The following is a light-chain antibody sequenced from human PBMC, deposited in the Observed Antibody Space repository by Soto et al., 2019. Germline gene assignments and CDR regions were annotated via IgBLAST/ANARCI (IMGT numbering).Light chain of an antibody. V-gene: IGKV3-20*01. J-gene: IGKJ1*01. Sequence: EIVLTQSPGTLSLSPGERATLSCRASQSVSSSYLVWYQQKPGQAPTLLIYGASTRATGIRDRFSGSGAGTDFTLTISRLEPEDFAVYDCQQYGNSPWTFGQGTKVEI. CDR3: QQYGNSPWT. CDR1: QSVSSSY. CDR2: GAS.